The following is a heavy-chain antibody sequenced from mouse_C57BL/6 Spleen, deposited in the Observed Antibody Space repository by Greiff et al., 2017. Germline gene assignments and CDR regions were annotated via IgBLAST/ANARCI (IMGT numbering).Heavy chain of an antibody. Sequence: EVQRVESGGGLVKPGGSLKLSCAASGFTFSSYTMSWVRQTPEKRLEWVATISGGGGNTYYPDSVKGRFTISRDNAKNTLYLQMSSLRSEDTALYYCARQDYYGSSPHYYAMDYWGQGTSVTVSS. D-gene: IGHD1-1*01. CDR3: ARQDYYGSSPHYYAMDY. CDR1: GFTFSSYT. V-gene: IGHV5-9*01. J-gene: IGHJ4*01. CDR2: ISGGGGNT.